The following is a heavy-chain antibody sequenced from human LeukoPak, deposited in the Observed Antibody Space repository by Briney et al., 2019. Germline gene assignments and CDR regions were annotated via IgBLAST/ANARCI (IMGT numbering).Heavy chain of an antibody. V-gene: IGHV4-39*01. D-gene: IGHD2-15*01. J-gene: IGHJ4*02. CDR1: GGSVSSSSYY. CDR3: ARHRGGSSPSVFDS. CDR2: VYYSGRT. Sequence: SSETLSLPCTASGGSVSSSSYYWGWIRQPPGKGLEWIGRVYYSGRTYYNPSLKSRVSISVDTSKNQFSLKMSSVTAADTTLFYCARHRGGSSPSVFDSWGQGTLVTVSS.